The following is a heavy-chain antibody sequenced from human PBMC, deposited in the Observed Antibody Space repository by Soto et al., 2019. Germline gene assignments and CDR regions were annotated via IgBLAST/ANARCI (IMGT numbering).Heavy chain of an antibody. CDR1: GFTFSSYS. CDR3: ARVADYGEDKIDY. V-gene: IGHV3-21*01. J-gene: IGHJ4*02. CDR2: ISSSSSYI. D-gene: IGHD4-17*01. Sequence: GGSLRLSCAASGFTFSSYSMNWVRQAPGKGLEWVSSISSSSSYIYYADSVKGRFTISRDNAKNSLYLQMNSLRAEDTAVYYCARVADYGEDKIDYWSQGTLVTVSS.